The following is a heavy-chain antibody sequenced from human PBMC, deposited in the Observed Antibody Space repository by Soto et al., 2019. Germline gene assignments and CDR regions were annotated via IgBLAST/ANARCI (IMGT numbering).Heavy chain of an antibody. CDR1: GYSIISGYY. Sequence: SETLSLTCTVSGYSIISGYYWAWIRQPPGKGLEWFGSIYHSGSTYYNPSLKSRVTISVDTSKKQFPLKLTSVTAADTAVYYCARNNGGDFSFDSWGQGTRVTVSS. CDR3: ARNNGGDFSFDS. J-gene: IGHJ4*02. V-gene: IGHV4-38-2*02. D-gene: IGHD2-21*02. CDR2: IYHSGST.